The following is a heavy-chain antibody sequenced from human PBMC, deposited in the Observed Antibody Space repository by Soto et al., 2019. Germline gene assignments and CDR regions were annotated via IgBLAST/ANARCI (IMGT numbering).Heavy chain of an antibody. CDR3: ARLGPHASGTYSFRHNRFAP. D-gene: IGHD3-10*01. Sequence: PGESLKISCAASGFTVSSSQMTWVRQAPGKALEWVSVIFIGGTTQYAVSVKGRFTISRDYSKNTVYLQMNSLRAEDTAVYYCARLGPHASGTYSFRHNRFAPWGQGTLVTVSS. CDR1: GFTVSSSQ. J-gene: IGHJ5*02. V-gene: IGHV3-53*01. CDR2: IFIGGTT.